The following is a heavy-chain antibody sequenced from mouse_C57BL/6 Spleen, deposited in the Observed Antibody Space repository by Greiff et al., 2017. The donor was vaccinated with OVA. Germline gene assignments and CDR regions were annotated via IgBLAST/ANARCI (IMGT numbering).Heavy chain of an antibody. CDR3: AREGITTGYWYFDV. Sequence: VKLQQPGAELVRPGSSVKLSCKASGYTFTSYWMEWVKQRPGQGLEWIGNIYPSDSETHYNQKFKDKATLTVDKSSSTAYMQLSSLTSEDSAVYYCAREGITTGYWYFDVWGTGTTVTVSS. V-gene: IGHV1-61*01. J-gene: IGHJ1*03. CDR1: GYTFTSYW. D-gene: IGHD1-1*01. CDR2: IYPSDSET.